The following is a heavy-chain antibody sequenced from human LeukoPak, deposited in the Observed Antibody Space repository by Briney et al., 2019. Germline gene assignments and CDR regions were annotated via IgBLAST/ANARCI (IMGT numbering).Heavy chain of an antibody. J-gene: IGHJ4*02. CDR1: GGSFSGYY. V-gene: IGHV4-34*01. CDR2: INHSGST. D-gene: IGHD5-18*01. Sequence: SETLSLTCAVYGGSFSGYYWSWIRQPPGKGLEWIGEINHSGSTNYNPPLKSRVTISVDTSKNQFSLKLSSVTAADTAVYYCARGGDSYGWYYWGQGTLVTVSS. CDR3: ARGGDSYGWYY.